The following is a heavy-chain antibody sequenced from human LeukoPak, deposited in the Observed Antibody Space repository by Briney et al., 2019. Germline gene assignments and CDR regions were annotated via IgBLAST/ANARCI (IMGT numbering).Heavy chain of an antibody. V-gene: IGHV3-30-3*01. CDR2: ISYDGSNK. CDR3: ARDASLLVVVAYYGMDV. D-gene: IGHD3-22*01. J-gene: IGHJ6*02. CDR1: GFTFSSYA. Sequence: HSGGSLRLSCAASGFTFSSYAMHWVRQAPGKGLEWVAVISYDGSNKYYADSVKGRFTISRDNSKNTLYLQMNSLRAEDTAVYYCARDASLLVVVAYYGMDVWGQGTTVTVSS.